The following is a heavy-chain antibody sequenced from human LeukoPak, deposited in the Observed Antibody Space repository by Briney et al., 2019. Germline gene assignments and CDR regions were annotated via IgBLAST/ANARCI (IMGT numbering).Heavy chain of an antibody. J-gene: IGHJ3*02. V-gene: IGHV3-23*01. CDR1: GFTFSSYA. CDR2: ISGSGGST. Sequence: GGSLRLSCAASGFTFSSYAMSWVRQAPGQGLEWVSAISGSGGSTYYADSVKGRFTISRDNSKNTLYLQMNSLRAEDTAVYYCASGITTIVVVTPDNAFDIWGQGTMVTVSS. D-gene: IGHD3-22*01. CDR3: ASGITTIVVVTPDNAFDI.